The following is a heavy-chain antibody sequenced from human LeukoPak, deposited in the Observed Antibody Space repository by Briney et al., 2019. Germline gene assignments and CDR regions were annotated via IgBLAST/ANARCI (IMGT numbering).Heavy chain of an antibody. CDR1: GYTFTVYS. Sequence: ASVKVSCKASGYTFTVYSIDWLRQAPGQGLEWMGWITTSTGKPTYAQGFTGRFVFSLDTSVSTTYLHINSLKAEDTAVYYCARDASMINFDYWGQGSLVTVSS. CDR2: ITTSTGKP. V-gene: IGHV7-4-1*02. D-gene: IGHD3-16*01. J-gene: IGHJ4*02. CDR3: ARDASMINFDY.